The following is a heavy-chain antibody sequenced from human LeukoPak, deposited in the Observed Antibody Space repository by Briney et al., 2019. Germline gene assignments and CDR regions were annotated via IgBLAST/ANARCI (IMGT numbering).Heavy chain of an antibody. CDR3: ARGGYYGSGSYLDAFDI. J-gene: IGHJ3*02. D-gene: IGHD3-10*01. CDR1: GFTFSSYA. V-gene: IGHV3-30*04. CDR2: ISYDGSNK. Sequence: GRSLRLSCAASGFTFSSYAMHWVRQAPGKGLEWVAVISYDGSNKYYADSAKGRFTISRDNSKNTLYLQMNSLRAEDTAVYYCARGGYYGSGSYLDAFDIWGQGTMVTVSS.